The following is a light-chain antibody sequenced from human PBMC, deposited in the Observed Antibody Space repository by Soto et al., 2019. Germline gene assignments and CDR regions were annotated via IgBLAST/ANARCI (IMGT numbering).Light chain of an antibody. CDR1: SSDIGGYNY. CDR3: SSYGASSTL. J-gene: IGLJ2*01. Sequence: QSVLTQPASVSGSPGQSITIPCTGTSSDIGGYNYVSWYQQHPGKAPKLMIFDVSYRPSGISDRFSGSKSGNTASLTISGIQPEDEADYYCSSYGASSTLFGGGTKVTVL. CDR2: DVS. V-gene: IGLV2-14*03.